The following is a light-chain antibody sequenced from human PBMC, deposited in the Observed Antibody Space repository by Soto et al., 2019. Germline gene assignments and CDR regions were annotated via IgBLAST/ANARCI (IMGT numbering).Light chain of an antibody. Sequence: QSVLTQPASVSGSPGQSITISCTGTSSDVGGYNYVSWYQQHPGKAPKLIIYDVSNRPSGVSNRFSGSKSCNTASLTISGLQAEDDTDYYSRSYTSTSTYVFGTGNKVTVL. V-gene: IGLV2-14*03. CDR2: DVS. J-gene: IGLJ1*01. CDR1: SSDVGGYNY. CDR3: RSYTSTSTYV.